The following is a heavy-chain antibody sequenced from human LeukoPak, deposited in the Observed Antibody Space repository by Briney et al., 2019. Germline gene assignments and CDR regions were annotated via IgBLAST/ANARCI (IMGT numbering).Heavy chain of an antibody. J-gene: IGHJ6*02. CDR1: GFTLSRYG. V-gene: IGHV3-64D*09. CDR3: VNPGWYYDSSGYSYYYGMDV. Sequence: GGSLRLSCSASGFTLSRYGMHWVRQAPGKGLEYVSAIVSNGDSTYYADSVKGRFTISRDNVKNTLYLQMSSLRPDDTAVYYCVNPGWYYDSSGYSYYYGMDVWGQGTTVTVSS. CDR2: IVSNGDST. D-gene: IGHD3-22*01.